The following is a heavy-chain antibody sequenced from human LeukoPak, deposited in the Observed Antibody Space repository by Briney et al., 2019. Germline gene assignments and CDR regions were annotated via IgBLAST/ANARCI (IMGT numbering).Heavy chain of an antibody. Sequence: SVKVSCKASGGTFSSYAISWVRQAPGQGLEWMGTIIPILGIANYAQKFQGRVTITADKSTSTAYMELSSLRSEDTAVYYCARDYTDTATNYYGMDVWGQGTTVTVSS. V-gene: IGHV1-69*04. CDR3: ARDYTDTATNYYGMDV. J-gene: IGHJ6*02. D-gene: IGHD5-18*01. CDR1: GGTFSSYA. CDR2: IIPILGIA.